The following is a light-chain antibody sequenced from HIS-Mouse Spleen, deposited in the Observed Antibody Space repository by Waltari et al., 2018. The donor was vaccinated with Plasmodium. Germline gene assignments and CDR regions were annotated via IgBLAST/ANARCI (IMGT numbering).Light chain of an antibody. CDR1: SSDVGGYHY. Sequence: QSALTQPRSVSGSPGQSVTISCTGTSSDVGGYHYVPWYHQHPGKAPKLMIYDVSKRPSGVPDRFSGSKSGNTASLTISGLQAEDEADYYCCSYAGSYTWVFGGGTKLTVL. CDR2: DVS. J-gene: IGLJ3*02. V-gene: IGLV2-11*01. CDR3: CSYAGSYTWV.